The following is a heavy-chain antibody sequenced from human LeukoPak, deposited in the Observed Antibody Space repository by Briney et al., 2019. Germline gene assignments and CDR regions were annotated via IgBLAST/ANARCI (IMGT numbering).Heavy chain of an antibody. Sequence: ASVKVSRKASGYTFTSYDINWVRQATGQGLEWMGWMNPNSGNTGYAQKFQGRVTMTRNTSISTAYMELSSLRSEDTAVYYCARGKIAAAGTRNWFDPWGQGTLVTVSS. CDR3: ARGKIAAAGTRNWFDP. V-gene: IGHV1-8*01. D-gene: IGHD6-13*01. CDR2: MNPNSGNT. J-gene: IGHJ5*02. CDR1: GYTFTSYD.